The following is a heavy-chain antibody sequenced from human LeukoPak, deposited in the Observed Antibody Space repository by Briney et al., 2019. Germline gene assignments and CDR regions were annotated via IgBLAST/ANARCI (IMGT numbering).Heavy chain of an antibody. V-gene: IGHV1-2*02. J-gene: IGHJ5*02. CDR1: GYIFTGYC. Sequence: ASVKVSCKASGYIFTGYCIHWVRQAPGQGLEWMGWINPNSGGTNYAQKFQGRVTMTRDTSISTAYMELTRLRSDDTAVYYCARDHQLPLLGWFDPWGQGTLVTVSS. CDR2: INPNSGGT. CDR3: ARDHQLPLLGWFDP. D-gene: IGHD2-2*01.